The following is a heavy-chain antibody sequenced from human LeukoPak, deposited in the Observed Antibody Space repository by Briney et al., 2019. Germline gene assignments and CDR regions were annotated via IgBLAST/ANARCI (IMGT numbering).Heavy chain of an antibody. CDR2: IYYSGST. V-gene: IGHV4-59*01. CDR3: ARYGDYDRYYFDY. CDR1: GGSISSYY. J-gene: IGHJ4*02. D-gene: IGHD4-17*01. Sequence: PSETLSLTCTVSGGSISSYYWSWIRQPPGKGLEWIGYIYYSGSTNYNPSLKSRVTISVDTSKNQFSLKLSSVTAADTAVYYCARYGDYDRYYFDYWGQGTLVTVSS.